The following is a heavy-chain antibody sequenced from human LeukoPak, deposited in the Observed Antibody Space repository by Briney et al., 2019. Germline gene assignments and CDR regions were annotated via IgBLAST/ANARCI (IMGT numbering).Heavy chain of an antibody. D-gene: IGHD3-22*01. CDR1: GYTFTSYD. J-gene: IGHJ6*03. CDR3: ARGQAGSSGHYYYYYMDV. Sequence: ASVKVSCKASGYTFTSYDINWVRQATGQGLEWMGWMNPNSGNTGYAQKFQGRVTITRNTSISTAYMELSSLRSEDTAVYYCARGQAGSSGHYYYYYMDVWGKGTTVTVSS. V-gene: IGHV1-8*03. CDR2: MNPNSGNT.